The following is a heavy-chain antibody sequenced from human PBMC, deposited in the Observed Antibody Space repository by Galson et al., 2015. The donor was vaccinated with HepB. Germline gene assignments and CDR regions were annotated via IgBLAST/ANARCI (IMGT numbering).Heavy chain of an antibody. J-gene: IGHJ4*02. CDR1: GSSFTSYW. Sequence: QSGAEVKKPGESQKISCKGSGSSFTSYWIGWVRQMPGKGLEWMGIIWPGDSGTKYSPSFEGQVTISADKSINTVYLQWTSLKASDTAIYYCAKLVLGTDYWGQGTLVTVSS. CDR3: AKLVLGTDY. V-gene: IGHV5-51*03. CDR2: IWPGDSGT. D-gene: IGHD7-27*01.